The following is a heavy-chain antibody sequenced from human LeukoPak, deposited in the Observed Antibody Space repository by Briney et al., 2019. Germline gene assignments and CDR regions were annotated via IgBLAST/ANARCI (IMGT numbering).Heavy chain of an antibody. CDR3: AKGPSYDLLTGYSNWFDP. V-gene: IGHV3-9*01. D-gene: IGHD3-9*01. CDR2: ISWNSGSI. CDR1: GFTFDDYA. J-gene: IGHJ5*02. Sequence: PGGSLRLSCAASGFTFDDYAMHWVRQAPGKGLEWVSGISWNSGSIGYADSVKGRFTISRDNAKNSLYLQMNSLRAEDTALYYCAKGPSYDLLTGYSNWFDPWGQGTLVTVSS.